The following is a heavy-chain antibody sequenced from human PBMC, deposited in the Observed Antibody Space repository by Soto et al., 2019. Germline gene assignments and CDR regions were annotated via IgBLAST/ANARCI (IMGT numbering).Heavy chain of an antibody. Sequence: QVQLQESGPGLVKPSQTLSLTCTVSGGSISSGDYYWSWIRQPPGKGLEWIGYIYYSGSTYYNPSLKSRVTISVDTSKNQFSLKLSSATAADTAVYYCARTLGYCSGGSCYSGVDPWGQGTLVTVSS. V-gene: IGHV4-30-4*01. J-gene: IGHJ5*02. CDR1: GGSISSGDYY. CDR2: IYYSGST. D-gene: IGHD2-15*01. CDR3: ARTLGYCSGGSCYSGVDP.